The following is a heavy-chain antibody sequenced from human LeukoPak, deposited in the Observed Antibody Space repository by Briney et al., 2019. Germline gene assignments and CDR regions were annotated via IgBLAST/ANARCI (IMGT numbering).Heavy chain of an antibody. D-gene: IGHD3-9*01. CDR1: GGSISSYY. CDR2: NYYSGST. CDR3: ARDPIRGYDILTGYYHSGMDV. V-gene: IGHV4-59*01. Sequence: SETLSLICTVSGGSISSYYWSWIRQPPGKGLEWIGYNYYSGSTNYNPSLKSRVTISVDTSKNQFSLKLSSVTAADTAVYYCARDPIRGYDILTGYYHSGMDVWGKGTTVTVSS. J-gene: IGHJ6*04.